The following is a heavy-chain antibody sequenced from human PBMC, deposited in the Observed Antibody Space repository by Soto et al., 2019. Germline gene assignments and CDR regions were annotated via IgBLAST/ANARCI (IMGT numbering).Heavy chain of an antibody. D-gene: IGHD3-22*01. CDR2: ISYDGSNK. J-gene: IGHJ4*02. CDR3: ARDRPSLYYYDSSELDY. V-gene: IGHV3-30-3*01. Sequence: PGGSLRLSCAASGFTFSSYAMHWVRQAPGKGLEWVAVISYDGSNKYYADSVKGRFTISRDNSKNTLYLQMNSLRAEDTAVYYCARDRPSLYYYDSSELDYWGQGTLVTVSS. CDR1: GFTFSSYA.